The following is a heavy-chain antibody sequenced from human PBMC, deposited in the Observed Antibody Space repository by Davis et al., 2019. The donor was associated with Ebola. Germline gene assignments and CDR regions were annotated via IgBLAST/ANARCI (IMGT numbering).Heavy chain of an antibody. D-gene: IGHD3-10*01. V-gene: IGHV1-69*13. CDR1: GGTFNTYA. CDR2: IIPVSGIP. J-gene: IGHJ4*02. CDR3: ARERYRDGSDYFFEQSH. Sequence: SVKVSRKASGGTFNTYAISWVRQAPGQGLDWMGGIIPVSGIPKYAQKFQGRVTITADESTSTVYMELSSLRSEDTAVYYCARERYRDGSDYFFEQSHWGQGTLVTVSS.